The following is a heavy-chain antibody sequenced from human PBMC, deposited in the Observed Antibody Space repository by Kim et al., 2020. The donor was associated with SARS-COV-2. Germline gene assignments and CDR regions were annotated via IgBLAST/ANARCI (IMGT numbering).Heavy chain of an antibody. D-gene: IGHD6-19*01. CDR1: GGSFSGYY. J-gene: IGHJ4*02. Sequence: SETLSLTCAVYGGSFSGYYWSWIRQPPGKGLEWIGEINHSGSTNYNPSLKSRVTISVDTSKNQFSLKLSSVTAADTAVYYCARGGRIAVAGTGIDYWGQGTLVTVSS. V-gene: IGHV4-34*01. CDR2: INHSGST. CDR3: ARGGRIAVAGTGIDY.